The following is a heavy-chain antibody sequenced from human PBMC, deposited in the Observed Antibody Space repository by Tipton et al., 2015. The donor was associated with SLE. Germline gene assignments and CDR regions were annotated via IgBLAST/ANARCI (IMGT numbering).Heavy chain of an antibody. V-gene: IGHV3-30*04. J-gene: IGHJ6*02. CDR3: AGELSPIYGMDV. Sequence: SLRLSCAASGFTFSSYAMHWVRQAPGKGLEWVAVMSFDGSNKYYADFVKGRFTISRDNSKNTLYLQMNSLRAEDTAVYYCAGELSPIYGMDVWGQGTTVTVSS. CDR2: MSFDGSNK. D-gene: IGHD3-16*02. CDR1: GFTFSSYA.